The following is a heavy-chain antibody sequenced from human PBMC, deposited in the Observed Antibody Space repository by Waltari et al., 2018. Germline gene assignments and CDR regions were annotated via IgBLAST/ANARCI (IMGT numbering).Heavy chain of an antibody. CDR1: GFTFSSYW. CDR3: ARIRGSGSYHYYYYYMDV. CDR2: IKQDGSEK. J-gene: IGHJ6*03. Sequence: EVQLVESGGGLVQPGGSLRLSCAASGFTFSSYWMSWVRQAPGKGLEWVANIKQDGSEKYYVDSVKGRFTISRDNAKNSLYLQMNSLRAEDMAVYYCARIRGSGSYHYYYYYMDVWGKGTTVTVSS. V-gene: IGHV3-7*01. D-gene: IGHD3-10*01.